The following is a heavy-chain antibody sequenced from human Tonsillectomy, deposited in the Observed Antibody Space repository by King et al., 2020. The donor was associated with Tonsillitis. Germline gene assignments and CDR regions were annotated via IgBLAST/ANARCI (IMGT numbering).Heavy chain of an antibody. D-gene: IGHD6-6*01. Sequence: QLQESGPGLVKPSETLSLTCTVSGDSISSSSYYWGWIRQPPGKGLEWIGSIYYSGSTYYNPSLKSRVTISVDTSKNQFSLRLSSVTAADTAVYYCARPVYSSSSYYFDYWGQGTLVTVSS. CDR1: GDSISSSSYY. J-gene: IGHJ4*02. V-gene: IGHV4-39*01. CDR3: ARPVYSSSSYYFDY. CDR2: IYYSGST.